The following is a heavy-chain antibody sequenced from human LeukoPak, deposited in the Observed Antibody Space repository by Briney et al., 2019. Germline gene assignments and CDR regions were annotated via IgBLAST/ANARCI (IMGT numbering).Heavy chain of an antibody. D-gene: IGHD6-19*01. CDR1: GFTFSSYA. Sequence: PGGSLRLSCAASGFTFSSYAMHWVRQAPGKGLEWVAVISYDGSNKYYADSVKGRFTISRDNSKNTLYLQMYNLRAEDTAVYYCAKAPLAVADYHFDYWGQGTLVTVSS. CDR3: AKAPLAVADYHFDY. CDR2: ISYDGSNK. J-gene: IGHJ4*02. V-gene: IGHV3-30-3*01.